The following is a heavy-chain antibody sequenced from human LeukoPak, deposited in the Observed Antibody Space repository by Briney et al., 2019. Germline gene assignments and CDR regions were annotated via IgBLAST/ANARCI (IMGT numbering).Heavy chain of an antibody. Sequence: PSGTLSLTCAVSGYSISNGCYWGWIRQPPGKGLQWIGNLYHSGTTYYNPSLKSRVTMSLDTSKNEFSLKLSSVTAADTAMYYCTRRGGDVPLWGQGTLVTVSS. CDR1: GYSISNGCY. J-gene: IGHJ4*02. CDR2: LYHSGTT. CDR3: TRRGGDVPL. D-gene: IGHD2-21*01. V-gene: IGHV4-38-2*01.